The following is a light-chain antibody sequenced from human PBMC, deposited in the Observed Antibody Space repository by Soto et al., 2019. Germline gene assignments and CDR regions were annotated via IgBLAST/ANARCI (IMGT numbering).Light chain of an antibody. CDR1: SSDVGGYNY. CDR2: DVS. Sequence: QSVLAQPRSVSGSPGQSVTISCTGTSSDVGGYNYVSWYQQHPGKAPKLMTYDVSNRPSGVPDRFSGSKSGNTASLTISGLQAEDEADYYCCSYAGSYTLYVFGTGTKVTVL. V-gene: IGLV2-11*01. J-gene: IGLJ1*01. CDR3: CSYAGSYTLYV.